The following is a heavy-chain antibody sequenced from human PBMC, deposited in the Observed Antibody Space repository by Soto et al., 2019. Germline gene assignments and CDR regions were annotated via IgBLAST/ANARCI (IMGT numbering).Heavy chain of an antibody. CDR3: ARVPSSWYYYYGMDV. J-gene: IGHJ6*02. CDR1: CYTFTTYG. V-gene: IGHV1-18*04. D-gene: IGHD6-13*01. CDR2: ISGYSGDT. Sequence: SVKVSFRASCYTFTTYGISWVRQAPGQGLEWMGWISGYSGDTNYAQKLQGRVTVTTDTSTSTAYMELRSLRSDDTAVYYCARVPSSWYYYYGMDVWGQGTTVTVSS.